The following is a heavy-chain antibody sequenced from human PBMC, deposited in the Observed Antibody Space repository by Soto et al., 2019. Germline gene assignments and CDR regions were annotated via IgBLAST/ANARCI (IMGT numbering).Heavy chain of an antibody. V-gene: IGHV1-69*13. CDR1: GGTFSSYA. CDR3: AREYGSGSYLPAMGGMDV. CDR2: IIPIFGTA. Sequence: SVKVSCKASGGTFSSYAISWVRQAPGQGLEWMGGIIPIFGTANYAQKFQGRVTITADESTSTAYMELSSLRSEDTAVYYCAREYGSGSYLPAMGGMDVWGQGTTVTVSS. J-gene: IGHJ6*02. D-gene: IGHD3-10*01.